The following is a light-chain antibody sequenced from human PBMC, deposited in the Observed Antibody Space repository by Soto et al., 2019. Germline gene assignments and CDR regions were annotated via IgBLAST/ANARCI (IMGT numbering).Light chain of an antibody. J-gene: IGKJ4*01. CDR1: QGIGSY. Sequence: IQLTQSPSFLSASLGDRVTITCRASQGIGSYLAWYQQKPGKAPRLLIYAASTLQSGVPSRFRLSGSEQAFAGAISSLQPEDFATYYCHQLNNYHLTLGGGTKV. CDR3: HQLNNYHLT. CDR2: AAS. V-gene: IGKV1-9*01.